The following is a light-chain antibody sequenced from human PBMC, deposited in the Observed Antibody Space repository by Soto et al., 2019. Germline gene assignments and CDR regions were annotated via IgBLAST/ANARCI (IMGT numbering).Light chain of an antibody. V-gene: IGKV1-39*01. CDR2: GAS. CDR1: QSINIY. J-gene: IGKJ1*01. Sequence: DIQMTQSPSSLSASVGDRVTITCRTSQSINIYLNWYQQKVGEPPRLLIFGASNLQSGVPSRFRGGASGTDFTLTISSLQLDDFATYYCQQSYNTPLTFGQGTKVDI. CDR3: QQSYNTPLT.